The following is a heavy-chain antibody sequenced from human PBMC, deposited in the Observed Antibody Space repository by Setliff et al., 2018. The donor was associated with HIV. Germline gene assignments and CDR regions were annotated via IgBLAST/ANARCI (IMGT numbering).Heavy chain of an antibody. D-gene: IGHD3-10*01. CDR3: ARQPRPLYYYASGSYSAEPMDV. V-gene: IGHV4-38-2*01. J-gene: IGHJ6*03. Sequence: SETLSLTCAVSGYSISSGYYWGWIRQPPGKGLEWIGEINHGGITNSNPSLKSRVTISMDTSKNQISLNLRSVTAADTAVYYCARQPRPLYYYASGSYSAEPMDVWGKGTTVTVSS. CDR2: INHGGIT. CDR1: GYSISSGYY.